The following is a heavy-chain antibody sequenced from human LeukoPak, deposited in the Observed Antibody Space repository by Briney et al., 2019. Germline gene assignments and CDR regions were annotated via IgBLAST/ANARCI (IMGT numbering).Heavy chain of an antibody. CDR1: GYTFTGYH. CDR2: INPNSGGT. CDR3: ARTPPGGASHYYYYMDV. Sequence: ASVKVSCKASGYTFTGYHMHWVRQAPGQGLEWMGWINPNSGGTNYAQKFQGRVTMTRDTSISTAYMELSRLRSDDTAVYYCARTPPGGASHYYYYMDVWGKGTTVTVSS. V-gene: IGHV1-2*02. J-gene: IGHJ6*03. D-gene: IGHD3-10*01.